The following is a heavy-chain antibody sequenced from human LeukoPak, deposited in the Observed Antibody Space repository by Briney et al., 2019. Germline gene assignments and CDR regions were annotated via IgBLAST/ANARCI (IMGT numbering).Heavy chain of an antibody. CDR2: MNPNSGNT. V-gene: IGHV1-8*03. D-gene: IGHD3-22*01. CDR1: GYTFTSYD. Sequence: AASVKVSCKASGYTFTSYDINWVRQATGQGLEWMGWMNPNSGNTGYAQKFQGRVTITRNTSISTAYMELSSLRSDDTAVYYCARDLGSNFYYALDYWGQGTLVTVSS. CDR3: ARDLGSNFYYALDY. J-gene: IGHJ4*02.